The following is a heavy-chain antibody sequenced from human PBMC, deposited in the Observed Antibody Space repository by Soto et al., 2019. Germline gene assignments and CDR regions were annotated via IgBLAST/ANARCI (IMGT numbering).Heavy chain of an antibody. D-gene: IGHD2-2*01. CDR1: GFTFSSCA. J-gene: IGHJ4*02. CDR2: ISGSGGST. Sequence: GGSLRLSCAASGFTFSSCAMSWVRQAPGKGLEWVSAISGSGGSTYYADSVKGRFTISRDNCKNSLYLQMSSLRAEDTAVYYCVRDGLGYCRSTSCFDYWGQGTLVTVSS. CDR3: VRDGLGYCRSTSCFDY. V-gene: IGHV3-23*01.